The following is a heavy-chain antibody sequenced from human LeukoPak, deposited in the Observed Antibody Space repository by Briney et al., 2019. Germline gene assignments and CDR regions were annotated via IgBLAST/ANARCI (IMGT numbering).Heavy chain of an antibody. J-gene: IGHJ6*03. V-gene: IGHV1-2*02. Sequence: VASLKVSCKASGFSLTDYIHWVRQDPRQGLQWMGWHKPNSGDTDYAQKFQGRVTMTRDTSISTVYMELSSLRSDDTAVYYCARADSVPAGDYHYWYMDVWGKGTTVTVSS. CDR3: ARADSVPAGDYHYWYMDV. CDR1: GFSLTDY. D-gene: IGHD2-2*01. CDR2: HKPNSGDT.